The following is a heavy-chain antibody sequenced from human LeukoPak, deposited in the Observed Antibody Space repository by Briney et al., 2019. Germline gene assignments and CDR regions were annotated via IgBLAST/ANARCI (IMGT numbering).Heavy chain of an antibody. CDR2: XSGDGGXX. CDR3: AKDRGWYDY. J-gene: IGHJ4*02. CDR1: GFTFXXXX. D-gene: IGHD6-19*01. Sequence: GGSLRLSXAASGFTFXXXXXXXXXQXPXXXXEWVSXXSGDGGXXXXXXSXXXXXTXSRDNSKNSLYLQMNSLRTEDTALYHCAKDRGWYDYWGQGTLVTVSS. V-gene: IGHV3-43*02.